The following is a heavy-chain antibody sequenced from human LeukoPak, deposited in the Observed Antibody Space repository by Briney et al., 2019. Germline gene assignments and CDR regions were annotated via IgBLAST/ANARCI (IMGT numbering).Heavy chain of an antibody. CDR1: GGTFSSYA. CDR3: VRDGEGVAISVNYWFDP. D-gene: IGHD3-10*01. CDR2: IIPIFGTA. Sequence: SVKVSCKASGGTFSSYAISWVRQAPGQGLEWMGGIIPIFGTANYAQKFQGRVTMTRDTSTSTAYMELRGLISEDTAVYYCVRDGEGVAISVNYWFDPWGQGTLVTVSS. V-gene: IGHV1-69*05. J-gene: IGHJ5*02.